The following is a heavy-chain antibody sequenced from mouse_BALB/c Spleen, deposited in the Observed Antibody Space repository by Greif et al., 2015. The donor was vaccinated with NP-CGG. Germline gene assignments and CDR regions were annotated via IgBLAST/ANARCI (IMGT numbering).Heavy chain of an antibody. CDR3: ARDYYGSSYYFDY. V-gene: IGHV5-15*02. CDR2: ISNLAYSI. D-gene: IGHD1-1*01. J-gene: IGHJ2*01. CDR1: GFTFSDYG. Sequence: EVQVVESGGDLVQPGGSRKLSCAASGFTFSDYGMAWVRQAPGKGPEWVAFISNLAYSIYYADTVTGRFTISRENARNTLYLEMSSLRSEDTAMYYCARDYYGSSYYFDYWGQGTTLTVSS.